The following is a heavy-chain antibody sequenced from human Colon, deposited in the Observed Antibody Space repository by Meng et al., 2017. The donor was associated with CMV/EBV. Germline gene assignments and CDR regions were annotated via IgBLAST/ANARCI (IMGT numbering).Heavy chain of an antibody. CDR2: ICSTSGST. J-gene: IGHJ5*02. D-gene: IGHD4/OR15-4a*01. CDR1: GGSISSGHCY. CDR3: ARGGASSIWFDP. V-gene: IGHV4-61*02. Sequence: QVQLQESGPGLVKPSQTLSLTCTVSGGSISSGHCYWSWIRQPAGKRLEWIGHICSTSGSTQYNPSLKSRVTISVDTSKNQLSLELSSVTAADTAVYYCARGGASSIWFDPWGQGTLVTVSS.